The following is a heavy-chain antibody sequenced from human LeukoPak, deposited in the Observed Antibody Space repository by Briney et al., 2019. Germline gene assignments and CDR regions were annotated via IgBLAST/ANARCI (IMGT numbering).Heavy chain of an antibody. D-gene: IGHD4-11*01. CDR3: RAATRYLSNYFDY. V-gene: IGHV3-30*03. J-gene: IGHJ4*02. CDR2: ISFDGSER. Sequence: GGSLRLSCAASGFTFKTFGMHWVRQAPGKGLEWVAVISFDGSERYYADPVKGRFTISRDNSRDTLFLQMNSLTPEDTAVYYCRAATRYLSNYFDYWGQGVLVTVSS. CDR1: GFTFKTFG.